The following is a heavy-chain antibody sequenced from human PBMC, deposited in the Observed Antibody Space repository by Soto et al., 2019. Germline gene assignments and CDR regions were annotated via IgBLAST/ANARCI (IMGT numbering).Heavy chain of an antibody. V-gene: IGHV4-30-4*01. CDR3: VRGGNPYHYATSGPGTFDK. J-gene: IGHJ4*02. CDR1: GDSVSGGXSY. D-gene: IGHD3-22*01. CDR2: TSFSGYT. Sequence: QVQLQESGPGLVKPSQTLSLTCTVSGDSVSGGXSYWSWIRQPXGKALEWIGYTSFSGYTSYTPSLKSRVTISVDMSKSQFSLRLTSVTAADTAIYYCVRGGNPYHYATSGPGTFDKWGQGTLVSVSS.